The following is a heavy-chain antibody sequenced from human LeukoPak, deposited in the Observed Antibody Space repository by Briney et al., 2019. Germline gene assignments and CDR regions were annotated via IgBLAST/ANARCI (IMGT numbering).Heavy chain of an antibody. Sequence: ASVKVSCKASGYTFTSYYMHWVRQAPGQGLEWMGIINPSGGSTSYAQKFQGRVTMTRDMSTSTVYMELSSLRSEDTAVYYCASTPKGDSSGYCYSYFDYWGQGTLVTVSS. V-gene: IGHV1-46*01. CDR3: ASTPKGDSSGYCYSYFDY. J-gene: IGHJ4*02. CDR1: GYTFTSYY. D-gene: IGHD3-22*01. CDR2: INPSGGST.